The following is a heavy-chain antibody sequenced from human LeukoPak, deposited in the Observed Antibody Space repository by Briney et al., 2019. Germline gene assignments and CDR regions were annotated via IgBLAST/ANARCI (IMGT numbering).Heavy chain of an antibody. CDR2: IWYDGNNK. CDR1: GFTFSSYG. Sequence: GGSLRLSCAASGFTFSSYGMHWVRQAPGKGLEWVAVIWYDGNNKYYADFVKGRFTISRDNSKNTLYLQMNSLRAEDTAVYNCARDRGSREDGMDVWGQGTTVTVSS. V-gene: IGHV3-33*01. J-gene: IGHJ6*02. D-gene: IGHD1-26*01. CDR3: ARDRGSREDGMDV.